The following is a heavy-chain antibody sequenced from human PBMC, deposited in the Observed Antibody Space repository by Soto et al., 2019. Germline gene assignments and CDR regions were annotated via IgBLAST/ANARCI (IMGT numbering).Heavy chain of an antibody. CDR3: ARALSRGEVSHILTGYSDKYYYYGMDV. CDR2: IYYSGST. J-gene: IGHJ6*02. CDR1: GGSISSGDYY. D-gene: IGHD3-9*01. Sequence: PSETLSLTCTVSGGSISSGDYYWSWIRQPPGKGLEWIGYIYYSGSTYYNPSLKSRVTISVDTSKNQFSLKLSSVTAADTAVYYCARALSRGEVSHILTGYSDKYYYYGMDVWGQGTTVTVSS. V-gene: IGHV4-30-4*01.